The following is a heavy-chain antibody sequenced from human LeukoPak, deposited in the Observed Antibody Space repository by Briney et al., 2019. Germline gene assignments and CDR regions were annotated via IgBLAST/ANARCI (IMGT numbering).Heavy chain of an antibody. V-gene: IGHV1-2*02. CDR1: GYTFTGDY. J-gene: IGHJ6*02. CDR2: INPNSGVT. Sequence: GASVKVSCKASGYTFTGDYMHWVRQAPGQGLEWMGWINPNSGVTSYAQKFQGRVTMTRDTSISTAYMELSSLRYDDTAVYYCARGSTVTREFHYYYGMDVWGQGTTVTVSS. CDR3: ARGSTVTREFHYYYGMDV. D-gene: IGHD4-17*01.